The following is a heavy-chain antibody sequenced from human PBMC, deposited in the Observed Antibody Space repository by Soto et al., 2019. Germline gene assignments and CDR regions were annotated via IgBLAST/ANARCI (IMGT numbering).Heavy chain of an antibody. CDR1: GGSFSGYY. CDR3: ARVRSSGWHRRLTLILDY. J-gene: IGHJ4*02. D-gene: IGHD6-19*01. Sequence: PSETLSLTCAVYGGSFSGYYWSWIRQPPGKGLEWIGEINHSGSTNYNPSLKGRVTISVDTSKNQFSLKLSSVTAADTAVYYCARVRSSGWHRRLTLILDYWGQGTLVTVSS. CDR2: INHSGST. V-gene: IGHV4-34*01.